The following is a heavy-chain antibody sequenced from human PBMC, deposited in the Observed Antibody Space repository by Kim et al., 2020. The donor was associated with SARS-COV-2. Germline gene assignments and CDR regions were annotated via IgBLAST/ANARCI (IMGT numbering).Heavy chain of an antibody. Sequence: YADSVKGRFTITRDIARSTLSLQMNSLRADDTAVYYCATDHCATTSCLGDWGQGTLVTVSS. D-gene: IGHD2-2*01. CDR3: ATDHCATTSCLGD. V-gene: IGHV3-33*01. J-gene: IGHJ4*02.